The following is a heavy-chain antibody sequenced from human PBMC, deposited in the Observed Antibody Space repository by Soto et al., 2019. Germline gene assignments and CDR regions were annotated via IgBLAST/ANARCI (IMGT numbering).Heavy chain of an antibody. Sequence: SETLSLTCTVSGGSISSSSYYWGWIRQPPGKGLEWIGSIYYSGSTYYNPSLKSRVTISVDTSKNQFSRKLSSVTAADTAVYYCASGIAARPSQYYFDYWGQGTLVTVSS. J-gene: IGHJ4*02. CDR2: IYYSGST. CDR1: GGSISSSSYY. V-gene: IGHV4-39*01. D-gene: IGHD6-6*01. CDR3: ASGIAARPSQYYFDY.